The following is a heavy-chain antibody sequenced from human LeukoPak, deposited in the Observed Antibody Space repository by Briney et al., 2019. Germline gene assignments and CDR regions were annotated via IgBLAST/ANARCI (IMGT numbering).Heavy chain of an antibody. CDR3: AKGSYYDSSGSFYSDY. D-gene: IGHD3-22*01. CDR2: IKEDGSER. CDR1: AFIFSGHW. V-gene: IGHV3-7*03. Sequence: GGSLRLSCEGSAFIFSGHWMNWVRQTPGKGLEWVASIKEDGSERQYVDSVKGRFTISRDNSKNTLYVQVNSLGTEDTAAYYCAKGSYYDSSGSFYSDYWGQGTLVTVSS. J-gene: IGHJ4*02.